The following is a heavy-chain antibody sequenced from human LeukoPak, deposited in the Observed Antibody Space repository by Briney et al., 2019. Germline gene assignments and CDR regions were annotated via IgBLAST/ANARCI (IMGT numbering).Heavy chain of an antibody. CDR1: GYTFTSYG. D-gene: IGHD6-19*01. Sequence: GASVKVSCKASGYTFTSYGISWVRQAPGQGPEWMGWISAYNGNTNYAQNLQGRVTMTTDTSTSTAYMELRSLRSEDTAVYYCARDYGYSSGWYLSTPYYYYYYMDVWGKGTTVTVSS. CDR2: ISAYNGNT. V-gene: IGHV1-18*01. J-gene: IGHJ6*03. CDR3: ARDYGYSSGWYLSTPYYYYYYMDV.